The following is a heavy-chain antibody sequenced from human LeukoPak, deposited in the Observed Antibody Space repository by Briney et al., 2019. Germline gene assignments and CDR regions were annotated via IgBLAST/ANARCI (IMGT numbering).Heavy chain of an antibody. D-gene: IGHD1-26*01. CDR3: ARDGDIYSGSYYSWKGLRFLFDY. CDR1: GYTFTSYG. V-gene: IGHV1-18*01. CDR2: ISAYNGNT. Sequence: ASVKVSCKASGYTFTSYGISWVRQAPGQGLEWMGWISAYNGNTNYAQKLQGRVTMTTDTSTSTAYMELRSLRSDDTAVYYCARDGDIYSGSYYSWKGLRFLFDYWGQGTLVTVSS. J-gene: IGHJ4*02.